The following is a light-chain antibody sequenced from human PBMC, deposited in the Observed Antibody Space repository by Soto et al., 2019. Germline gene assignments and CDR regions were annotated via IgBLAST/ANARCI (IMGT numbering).Light chain of an antibody. CDR3: MQSTQLPPT. CDR2: EVS. Sequence: DVVMTQTPLSLSVAPGQPASISCKSSQSLLHITGETFLFWYLQKPGQSPQLLIYEVSTRVSGVQDRFSGSRSGTDFTLEISRVETDDVGIYYCMQSTQLPPTFGQGTRLGIE. CDR1: QSLLHITGETF. J-gene: IGKJ5*01. V-gene: IGKV2D-29*02.